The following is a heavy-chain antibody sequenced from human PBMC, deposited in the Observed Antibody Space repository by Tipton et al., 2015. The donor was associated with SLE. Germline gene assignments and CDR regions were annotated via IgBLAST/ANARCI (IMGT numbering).Heavy chain of an antibody. J-gene: IGHJ3*02. CDR2: ISYDGSNK. V-gene: IGHV3-30*04. Sequence: RSLRLSCAASGFTFSSYAMHWVRQAPGKGLEWVAVISYDGSNKYYADSVKGRFTISRGNSKNTLYLQMNSLRAEDTAVYYCAKGSGTMIVYAFDIWGQGTMVTVSS. CDR1: GFTFSSYA. D-gene: IGHD3-22*01. CDR3: AKGSGTMIVYAFDI.